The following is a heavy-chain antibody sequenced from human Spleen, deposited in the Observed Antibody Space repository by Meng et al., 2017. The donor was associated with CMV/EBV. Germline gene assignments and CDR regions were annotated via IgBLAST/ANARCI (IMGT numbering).Heavy chain of an antibody. Sequence: GESLKISCAASGFTFSNYWMTWVRQAPGKGLEWLANINEDGSEKNYVDSVKGRFTISRDNAKNSLYLHMNNVRAEDTAVYYCASGGSYYSRGLDYWGQGTLVTVSS. CDR2: INEDGSEK. D-gene: IGHD1-26*01. CDR1: GFTFSNYW. V-gene: IGHV3-7*01. J-gene: IGHJ4*02. CDR3: ASGGSYYSRGLDY.